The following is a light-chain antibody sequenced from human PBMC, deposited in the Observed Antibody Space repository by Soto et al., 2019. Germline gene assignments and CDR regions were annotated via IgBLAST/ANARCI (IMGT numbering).Light chain of an antibody. V-gene: IGKV1-39*01. CDR3: QQRYSTRT. CDR2: SAS. CDR1: QSISSY. Sequence: DIQMTQSPSSLSASVGDRVTITCRSSQSISSYLNWYQKKPGKATKLLIYSASSLQSGDPSRFSGSGSGTDFTLTISSLQPEDFATYYCQQRYSTRTFGQGTKVEIK. J-gene: IGKJ1*01.